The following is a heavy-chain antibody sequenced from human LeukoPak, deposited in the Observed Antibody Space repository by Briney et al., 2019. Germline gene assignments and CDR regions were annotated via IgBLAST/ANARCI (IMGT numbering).Heavy chain of an antibody. Sequence: GRSLRLSCAASGFTFSSYGMHWVRQAPGKGLEWVAVIWYDGSNKYYADSVKGRFTISRDNSKNTPYLQMNSLRAEDTAVYYCARDEQYYDILTGYFALTYYFDYWGQGTLVTVSS. CDR2: IWYDGSNK. D-gene: IGHD3-9*01. J-gene: IGHJ4*02. V-gene: IGHV3-33*01. CDR1: GFTFSSYG. CDR3: ARDEQYYDILTGYFALTYYFDY.